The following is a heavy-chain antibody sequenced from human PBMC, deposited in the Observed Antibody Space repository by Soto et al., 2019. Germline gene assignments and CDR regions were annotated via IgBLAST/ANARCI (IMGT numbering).Heavy chain of an antibody. CDR1: GGNFSSYA. D-gene: IGHD5-12*01. Sequence: QVQLVQSGGVVAKPGSSVKVSCKAAGGNFSSYAISWVRQAPGQGLDWMGGIIHIFGTANYAQKFQGRVTITADESTSTAYMELSSLRSEDTAVYYCARGDGYNGVDYSYGMDVWGQGTKVTVSS. J-gene: IGHJ6*02. CDR2: IIHIFGTA. CDR3: ARGDGYNGVDYSYGMDV. V-gene: IGHV1-69*12.